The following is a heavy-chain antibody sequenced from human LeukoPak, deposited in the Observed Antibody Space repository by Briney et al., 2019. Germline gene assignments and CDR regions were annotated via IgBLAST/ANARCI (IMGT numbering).Heavy chain of an antibody. J-gene: IGHJ3*02. V-gene: IGHV4-59*01. CDR2: IFYSGTT. D-gene: IGHD3-22*01. Sequence: PSETLSLTCTVSGGSISSYFWTWIRQPPGKGLEWIGDIFYSGTTNYNFSLKSRVTISVDTSRTHFSLNLNFVTAADTAVYYCARNFYDSSGYYPDAFDIWGQGTMVAVSS. CDR3: ARNFYDSSGYYPDAFDI. CDR1: GGSISSYF.